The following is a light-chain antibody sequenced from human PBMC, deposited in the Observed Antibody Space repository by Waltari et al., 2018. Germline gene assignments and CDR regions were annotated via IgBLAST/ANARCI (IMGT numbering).Light chain of an antibody. CDR2: CSS. J-gene: IGKJ4*01. CDR1: QSVDNNY. CDR3: QHYVRFFPVT. V-gene: IGKV3-20*01. Sequence: EIVLTQSPGTLSLSPGDRATLPCRASQSVDNNYLAWYQKKPGQAPRLLIYCSSNRATDIPDRFSGSGSGTDFTLTIIRLEPEDVAVYYCQHYVRFFPVTFGGGTKVEIK.